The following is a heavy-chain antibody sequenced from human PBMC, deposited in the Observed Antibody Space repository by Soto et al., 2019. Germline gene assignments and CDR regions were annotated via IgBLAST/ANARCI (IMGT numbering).Heavy chain of an antibody. V-gene: IGHV3-43*02. J-gene: IGHJ4*01. CDR3: AKDRPLELGEWYYFDY. CDR1: GFTFSSFG. CDR2: ISGHGGNT. Sequence: GSLRLSCTASGFTFSSFGMSWVRQAPGKGLEWVSAISGHGGNTYYADSVKGRFTISRDNSKNTLYLQMNSLRTEDTALYYCAKDRPLELGEWYYFDYWGHGTLVTVSS. D-gene: IGHD1-7*01.